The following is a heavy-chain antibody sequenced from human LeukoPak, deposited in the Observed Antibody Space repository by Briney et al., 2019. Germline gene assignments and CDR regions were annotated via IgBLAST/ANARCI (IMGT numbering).Heavy chain of an antibody. CDR3: ARAEYNWNSFSYSDY. V-gene: IGHV1-18*01. CDR1: GYTFTSYG. CDR2: ISAYNGNT. D-gene: IGHD1-7*01. J-gene: IGHJ4*02. Sequence: GASVKVSCKASGYTFTSYGISWVGQAPGQGLEWMGWISAYNGNTNYAQKLQGRVTMTTDTSMSTAYMELRSLRSDDTAVYYCARAEYNWNSFSYSDYWGQGTLVTVSS.